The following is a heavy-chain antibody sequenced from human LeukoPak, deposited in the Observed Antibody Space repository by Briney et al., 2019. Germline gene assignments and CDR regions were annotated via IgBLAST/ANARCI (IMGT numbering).Heavy chain of an antibody. D-gene: IGHD6-13*01. CDR2: IWYDGSNK. J-gene: IGHJ4*02. CDR3: ARPSGGSSWYYFDY. CDR1: GFTFSSYG. Sequence: GGSLRLPCAASGFTFSSYGMHWVRQAPGKGLEWVAVIWYDGSNKYYADSVKGRFTISRDNSKSTLYLQMNSLRAEDTAVYYCARPSGGSSWYYFDYWGQGTLVTVSS. V-gene: IGHV3-33*03.